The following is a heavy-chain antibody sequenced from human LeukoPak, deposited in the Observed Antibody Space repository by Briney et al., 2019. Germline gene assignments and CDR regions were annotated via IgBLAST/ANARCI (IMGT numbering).Heavy chain of an antibody. Sequence: SVKVSCKASGGTFSSYAISWVRQAPGQGLEWMGGIIPIFGTANYAQKFQGRVTMTTDTSTSTAYMELRSLRSDDTAVYYCARVPHSYGRVNYYYYYMDIWGKGTTVTVSS. D-gene: IGHD5-18*01. CDR3: ARVPHSYGRVNYYYYYMDI. J-gene: IGHJ6*03. CDR2: IIPIFGTA. CDR1: GGTFSSYA. V-gene: IGHV1-69*05.